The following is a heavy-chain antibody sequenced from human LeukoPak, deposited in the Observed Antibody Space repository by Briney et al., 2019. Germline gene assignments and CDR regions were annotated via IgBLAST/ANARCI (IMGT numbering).Heavy chain of an antibody. J-gene: IGHJ4*02. CDR2: ISSSGSTI. V-gene: IGHV3-48*04. Sequence: PGGSLRLSCAASGFTFSSYSMNWVRQAPGKGLEWVSYISSSGSTIYYADSVKGRFTISRDNAKNSLYLQMNSLRAEDTAVYYCAGGDYYDSSGYGYWGQGTLVTVSS. D-gene: IGHD3-22*01. CDR3: AGGDYYDSSGYGY. CDR1: GFTFSSYS.